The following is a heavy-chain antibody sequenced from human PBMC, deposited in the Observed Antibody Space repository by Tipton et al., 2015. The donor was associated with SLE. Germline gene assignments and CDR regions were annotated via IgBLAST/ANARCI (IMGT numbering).Heavy chain of an antibody. CDR2: IYNSGDT. Sequence: TLSLTCTVSGASINSGGYFWSWIRQHPGRGLEWIGYIYNSGDTYYNPSLQSRFTISIDTSRNQFSLKLTSVTAADTAVYYCARGTPFMEWERNWFDPWGQGTLVTVSS. CDR3: ARGTPFMEWERNWFDP. CDR1: GASINSGGYF. J-gene: IGHJ5*01. V-gene: IGHV4-31*03. D-gene: IGHD3-3*01.